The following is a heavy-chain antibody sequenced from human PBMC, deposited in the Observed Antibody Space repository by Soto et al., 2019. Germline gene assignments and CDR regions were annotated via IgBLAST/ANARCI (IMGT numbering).Heavy chain of an antibody. V-gene: IGHV1-69*02. CDR3: ARHAGGDYVWFDP. CDR1: GGTFSSYT. D-gene: IGHD4-17*01. J-gene: IGHJ5*02. CDR2: IIPILGIA. Sequence: QVQLVQSGAEVKKPGSSVKVSCKASGGTFSSYTISWVRQAPGQGLEWMGRIIPILGIANYAQKFQGRVTITADKSTSTAYMELSSLRSEDTAVYYCARHAGGDYVWFDPWGQGTLVTVSS.